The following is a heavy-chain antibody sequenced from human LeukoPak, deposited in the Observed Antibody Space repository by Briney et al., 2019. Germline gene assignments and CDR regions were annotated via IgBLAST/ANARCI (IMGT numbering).Heavy chain of an antibody. CDR3: ARGAYCSSTSCSSPQVCYMDG. CDR1: GGSFSGYF. V-gene: IGHV4-34*01. CDR2: INHSGST. D-gene: IGHD2-2*01. J-gene: IGHJ6*03. Sequence: SETLSLTCTVYGGSFSGYFWRWIRQPPGKGLEWIGEINHSGSTNYNPSLKSRVTISVDTSKNQFSLKLSSVTAADTAVYYCARGAYCSSTSCSSPQVCYMDGWSKGTTVTVSS.